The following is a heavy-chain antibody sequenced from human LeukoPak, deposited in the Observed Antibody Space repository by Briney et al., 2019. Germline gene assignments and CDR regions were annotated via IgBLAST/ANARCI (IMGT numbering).Heavy chain of an antibody. CDR1: GGSFSGYY. Sequence: SETLSLTCAVYGGSFSGYYWSWIRQPPGKGLEWIGEINHSGSTNYNPSLKSRVTISVDTSKNQFSLKLSSVTAADTAVYYCARGTQGQWLDISNWFDPWGQGTLVTVSS. CDR2: INHSGST. J-gene: IGHJ5*02. D-gene: IGHD6-19*01. V-gene: IGHV4-34*01. CDR3: ARGTQGQWLDISNWFDP.